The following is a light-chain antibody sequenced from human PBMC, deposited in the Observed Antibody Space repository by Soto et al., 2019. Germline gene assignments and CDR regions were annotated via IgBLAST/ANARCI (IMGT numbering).Light chain of an antibody. J-gene: IGKJ3*01. V-gene: IGKV1-27*01. Sequence: GDRVTITCRTGPTISNYLAWYQQKPGKVPKLLIYAASTLQSGVPSRFSGSASGTEFTLTISSLQPEDVATYYCQKCNSPPPFTFGPGTKVDIK. CDR2: AAS. CDR1: PTISNY. CDR3: QKCNSPPPFT.